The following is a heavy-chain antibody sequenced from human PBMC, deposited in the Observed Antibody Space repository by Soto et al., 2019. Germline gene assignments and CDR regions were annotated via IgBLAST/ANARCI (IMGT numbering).Heavy chain of an antibody. CDR2: IYYSGST. D-gene: IGHD2-15*01. V-gene: IGHV4-39*02. CDR1: GGSISSSSYY. CDR3: ARDGYCSGGSCYSVPVFDY. Sequence: SETLSLTCTVSGGSISSSSYYWGWIRQPPGKGLEWIGSIYYSGSTYYNPSLKGRFTISRDNSKNTLYLQMNSLRAEDTAVYYCARDGYCSGGSCYSVPVFDYWGQGTLVTVSS. J-gene: IGHJ4*02.